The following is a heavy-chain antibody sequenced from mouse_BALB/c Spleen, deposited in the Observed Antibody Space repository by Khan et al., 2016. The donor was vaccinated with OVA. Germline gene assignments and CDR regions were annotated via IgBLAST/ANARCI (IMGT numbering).Heavy chain of an antibody. J-gene: IGHJ4*01. CDR2: IYPGDGDT. CDR1: GYTFPSYN. CDR3: AIQYFGYALDY. D-gene: IGHD2-10*02. Sequence: QVQLQQPGADLVKPGASIKMSCETSGYTFPSYNVHWVKQTPGQGLEWIGAIYPGDGDTSYNQNFKAKATLTADKSSSTAYMQLSSLTSEDSAVYYCAIQYFGYALDYWGQGTSVTVSS. V-gene: IGHV1-12*01.